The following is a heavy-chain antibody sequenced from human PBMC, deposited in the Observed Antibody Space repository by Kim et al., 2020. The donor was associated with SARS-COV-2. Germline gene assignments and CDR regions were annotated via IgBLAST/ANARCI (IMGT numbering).Heavy chain of an antibody. V-gene: IGHV3-9*01. CDR3: AKGFSGGVIVAVGY. J-gene: IGHJ4*02. D-gene: IGHD3-16*02. Sequence: ADSVKGRFTISRDNAKNSLYLQMNSLRAEDTALYYCAKGFSGGVIVAVGYWGQGTLVTVSS.